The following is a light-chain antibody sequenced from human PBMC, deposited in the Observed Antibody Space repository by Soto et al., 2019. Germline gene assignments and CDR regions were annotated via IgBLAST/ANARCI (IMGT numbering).Light chain of an antibody. CDR3: QSYDGSLSGSV. V-gene: IGLV1-40*01. J-gene: IGLJ2*01. CDR2: GNS. CDR1: SSNIGAGYD. Sequence: QSVLTQPPSVSGAPGQRVTISCTGSSSNIGAGYDVHWYQQLPGTAPKLLIYGNSNRTSGVPDRFSGSKSGTSASLAISGLQAEDGADYYCQSYDGSLSGSVFGGGTKVTVL.